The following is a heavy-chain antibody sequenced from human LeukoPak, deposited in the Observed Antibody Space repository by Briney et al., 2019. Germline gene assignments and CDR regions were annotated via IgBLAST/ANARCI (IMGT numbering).Heavy chain of an antibody. Sequence: GGSLRLSCAASGFTFSSYAMHWVRQAPGKGLEWVAVISYDGSNKYYADSVKGRFTISRDNAKNSLYLQINSLRAEDTAVYYCARETPRRGETRDGYRWGQGTLVTVSS. D-gene: IGHD5-24*01. V-gene: IGHV3-30-3*01. CDR2: ISYDGSNK. CDR1: GFTFSSYA. CDR3: ARETPRRGETRDGYR. J-gene: IGHJ4*02.